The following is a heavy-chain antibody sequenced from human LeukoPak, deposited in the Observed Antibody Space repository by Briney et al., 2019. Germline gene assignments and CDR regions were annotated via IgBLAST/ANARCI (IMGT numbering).Heavy chain of an antibody. Sequence: NASGPTLVKPAQTLTLTCTFSGFSLSTSGVGVGWIRQPPGKALEWLALIYWNDDKRYSPSLKSRLTITKDTSKNQVVLTMTNMDPVDTATYYCAHGQVRRVRGVQPYYMDVWGKGTTVTISS. CDR2: IYWNDDK. J-gene: IGHJ6*03. CDR3: AHGQVRRVRGVQPYYMDV. CDR1: GFSLSTSGVG. D-gene: IGHD3-10*01. V-gene: IGHV2-5*01.